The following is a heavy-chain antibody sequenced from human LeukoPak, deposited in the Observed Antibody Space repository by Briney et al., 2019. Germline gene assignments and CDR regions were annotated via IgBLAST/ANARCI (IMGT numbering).Heavy chain of an antibody. CDR2: INHSGST. CDR3: ARDGDGLDV. D-gene: IGHD3-10*01. J-gene: IGHJ6*02. CDR1: VGSFSGYY. V-gene: IGHV4-34*01. Sequence: SETLSLTCAVYVGSFSGYYWSWIRQPPGKGLEWIGEINHSGSTNYNPSLKSRVSISVVTSKNRFSLKLSSVTAADTAVYYCARDGDGLDVWGQGTTVTVSS.